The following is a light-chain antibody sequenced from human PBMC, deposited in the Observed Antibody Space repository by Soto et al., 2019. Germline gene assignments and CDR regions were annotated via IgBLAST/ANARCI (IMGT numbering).Light chain of an antibody. CDR1: QTIRSD. CDR3: HQYNTWPLT. J-gene: IGKJ4*01. CDR2: DAS. Sequence: IVMKQSPVTLSVSPGERATLACRGRQTIRSDLAWYQQKPGQAPSLLSSDASPSATSIPARFNGSGSGTQFTLAISSLQSEDFAIYYCHQYNTWPLTVGGGTNVDIK. V-gene: IGKV3-15*01.